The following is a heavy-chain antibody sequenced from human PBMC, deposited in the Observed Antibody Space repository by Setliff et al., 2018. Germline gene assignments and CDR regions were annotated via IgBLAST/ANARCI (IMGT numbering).Heavy chain of an antibody. CDR2: ILDDGVKK. CDR3: VTDPPFSGWSFDS. J-gene: IGHJ4*02. V-gene: IGHV3-33*08. D-gene: IGHD6-19*01. CDR1: GFTFSTYR. Sequence: GGSLRLSCAASGFTFSTYRMHWVRQAPGKGLEWVAVILDDGVKKYHADSVKGRFTISRDNSKNTLYLQMNSLRVEDTAVYYCVTDPPFSGWSFDSWGQGTLVTVSS.